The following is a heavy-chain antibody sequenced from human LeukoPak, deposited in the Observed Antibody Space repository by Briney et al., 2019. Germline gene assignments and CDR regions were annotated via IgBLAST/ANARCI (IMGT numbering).Heavy chain of an antibody. CDR2: IKPKTDGETT. Sequence: GGSLRLSCAASGFIFSNDAMHWVRQAPGKGLEWVGRIKPKTDGETTEYAAPVKDRFSISRDDSKSMMYLQMNSLKTEDTAVYYCITPLPYSAQGGQGTLVTVSS. D-gene: IGHD2-21*01. J-gene: IGHJ4*02. CDR3: ITPLPYSAQ. CDR1: GFIFSNDA. V-gene: IGHV3-15*07.